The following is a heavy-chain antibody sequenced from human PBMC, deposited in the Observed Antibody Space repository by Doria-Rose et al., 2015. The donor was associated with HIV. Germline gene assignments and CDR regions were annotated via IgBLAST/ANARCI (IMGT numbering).Heavy chain of an antibody. Sequence: QVQLVQSGPALVKPTETLTLTCTASEVSLSSPGMGVSRIRQPPGKALEWLANIFSDDERSYKTSLKSRLTISRGTSKSQVVLTMTDMDPVDTATYYCARIKSSRWYHKYYFDFWGQGTLVIVSA. CDR3: ARIKSSRWYHKYYFDF. D-gene: IGHD6-13*01. CDR1: EVSLSSPGMG. CDR2: IFSDDER. J-gene: IGHJ4*02. V-gene: IGHV2-26*01.